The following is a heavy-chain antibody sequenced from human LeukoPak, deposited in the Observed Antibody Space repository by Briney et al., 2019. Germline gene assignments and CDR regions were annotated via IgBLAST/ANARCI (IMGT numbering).Heavy chain of an antibody. CDR1: GGTFSSYA. CDR3: ARGGIDYYGSGSYSYYFDY. Sequence: SVKVSCKASGGTFSSYAISWVRQAPGQGLEWMGGIIPIFGTANYAQKFQGRVTITTDESTSTAYMELSSLRSEDTAVYYCARGGIDYYGSGSYSYYFDYWGQGTLVTVSS. CDR2: IIPIFGTA. D-gene: IGHD3-10*01. J-gene: IGHJ4*02. V-gene: IGHV1-69*05.